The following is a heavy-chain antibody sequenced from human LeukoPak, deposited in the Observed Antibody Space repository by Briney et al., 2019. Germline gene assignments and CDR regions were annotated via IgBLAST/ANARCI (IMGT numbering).Heavy chain of an antibody. D-gene: IGHD2-15*01. CDR2: INPNSGGT. V-gene: IGHV1-2*02. J-gene: IGHJ4*02. CDR1: GYTFTDYN. Sequence: ASVKVSCKASGYTFTDYNMHWVRQGPGQGLEWMGWINPNSGGTNYAQKFQGRVTMTRDTSISTAYMELSRLRSDDTAVYYCASGGYCSGGSCYSDYWGQGTLVTVSS. CDR3: ASGGYCSGGSCYSDY.